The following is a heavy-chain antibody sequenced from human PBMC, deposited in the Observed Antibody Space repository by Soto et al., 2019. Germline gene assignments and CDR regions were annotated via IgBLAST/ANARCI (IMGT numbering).Heavy chain of an antibody. V-gene: IGHV4-59*01. CDR2: IYYSGST. D-gene: IGHD2-15*01. CDR3: ARDSPVFFSLGYSPRAYYGMDV. CDR1: GGSISSYY. J-gene: IGHJ6*02. Sequence: SETLSLTCTVSGGSISSYYWSWIRQPPGKGLEWIGYIYYSGSTNYNPSLKSRVTISVDTSKNQFSLKLSSVTAADTAVYYCARDSPVFFSLGYSPRAYYGMDVWGQGTTVTVSS.